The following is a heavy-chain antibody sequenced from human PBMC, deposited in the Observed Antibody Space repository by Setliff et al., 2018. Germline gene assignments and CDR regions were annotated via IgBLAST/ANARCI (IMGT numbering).Heavy chain of an antibody. V-gene: IGHV4-61*02. J-gene: IGHJ6*02. CDR1: GGSISSGSYY. Sequence: SETLSLTCTVSGGSISSGSYYWSWIRQPAGKGLEWIGRIYTSGSTNYNPSLKSRVTISVDTSKNQFSLKLSSVTAADTAVYYCARAPRNFGVVINYYYCYYGMDVWGQGTTVTVSS. CDR3: ARAPRNFGVVINYYYCYYGMDV. D-gene: IGHD3-3*01. CDR2: IYTSGST.